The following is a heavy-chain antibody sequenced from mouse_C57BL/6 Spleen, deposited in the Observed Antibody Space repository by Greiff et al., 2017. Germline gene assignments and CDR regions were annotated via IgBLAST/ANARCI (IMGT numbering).Heavy chain of an antibody. CDR1: GYSITSGYY. V-gene: IGHV3-6*01. J-gene: IGHJ1*03. D-gene: IGHD2-4*01. Sequence: EVKLQESGPGLVKPSQSLSLTCSVTGYSITSGYYWNWIRQFPGNKLEWMGYISYDGSNNYNPSLKNRISITRDTSKNQFFLKLNSVTTEDTATYYCAKYDYDREGWYFDVWGTGTTVTVSS. CDR3: AKYDYDREGWYFDV. CDR2: ISYDGSN.